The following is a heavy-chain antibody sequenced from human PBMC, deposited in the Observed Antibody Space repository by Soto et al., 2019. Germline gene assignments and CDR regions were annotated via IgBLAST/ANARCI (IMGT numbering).Heavy chain of an antibody. CDR2: MNPGSGDT. Sequence: ASVKVSCKASGYSFTNNDVSWVRQATGQGLEWMGWMNPGSGDTGYAQKFQGRVTMTRDISTATAYMELSSLRSDDTATYYCARMATFGSLNWFDSWAQGTLVTVSS. V-gene: IGHV1-8*01. CDR1: GYSFTNND. J-gene: IGHJ5*01. D-gene: IGHD3-16*01. CDR3: ARMATFGSLNWFDS.